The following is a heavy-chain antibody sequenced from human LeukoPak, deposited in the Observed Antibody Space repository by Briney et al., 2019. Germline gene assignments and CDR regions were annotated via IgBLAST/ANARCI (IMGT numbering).Heavy chain of an antibody. CDR3: PRDEGIDY. D-gene: IGHD3-10*01. CDR2: ISAYNGNT. Sequence: ASVTVSCKGSGYTFTSYGISWVRQAPGQGLEWLGWISAYNGNTNNSQNLKDKVTITTDTSTSTAYTEVTSLSSDDTAVYYCPRDEGIDYWGQGTLVTVSS. J-gene: IGHJ4*02. CDR1: GYTFTSYG. V-gene: IGHV1-18*01.